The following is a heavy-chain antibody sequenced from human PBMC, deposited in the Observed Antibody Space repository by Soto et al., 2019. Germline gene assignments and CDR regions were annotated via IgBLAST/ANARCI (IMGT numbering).Heavy chain of an antibody. V-gene: IGHV4-39*01. CDR1: GGSISSSSYY. D-gene: IGHD3-9*01. CDR2: IYYSGST. Sequence: PSETLSLTCTVSGGSISSSSYYWGWIRRPPGKGLEWIGSIYYSGSTYYNPSLKSRVTISVDTSKNQFSLKLSSVTAADTAVYYCARHGGTYYDILTGYSINYYYYYMDVWGKGTTVTVSS. J-gene: IGHJ6*03. CDR3: ARHGGTYYDILTGYSINYYYYYMDV.